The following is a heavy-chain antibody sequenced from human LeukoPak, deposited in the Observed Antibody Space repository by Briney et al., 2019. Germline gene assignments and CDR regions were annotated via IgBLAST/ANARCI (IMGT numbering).Heavy chain of an antibody. V-gene: IGHV3-48*02. CDR1: GFTFSSYS. J-gene: IGHJ5*02. D-gene: IGHD3-10*01. Sequence: GGSLRLSCAASGFTFSSYSMNWVRQAPGKGLEWVSYISSSSTIYYADSVKGRFTISRDNAKDSLYLQMNSLRDEDTAVYYCARGLVRGVNWFDPWGQGTLVTVSS. CDR2: ISSSSTI. CDR3: ARGLVRGVNWFDP.